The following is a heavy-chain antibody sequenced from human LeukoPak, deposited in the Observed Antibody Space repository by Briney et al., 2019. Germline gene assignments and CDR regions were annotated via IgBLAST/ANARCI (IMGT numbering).Heavy chain of an antibody. CDR3: ASVATWEGYGAFDI. CDR2: INPNSGGT. Sequence: ASVKVSCKAPGYTFTGYYMHWVRQAPGQGLEWMGRINPNSGGTNYAQKFQGRVTMTRDTSISTAYMELSRLRSDDTAVYYCASVATWEGYGAFDIWGQGTMVTVSS. J-gene: IGHJ3*02. CDR1: GYTFTGYY. D-gene: IGHD3-16*01. V-gene: IGHV1-2*06.